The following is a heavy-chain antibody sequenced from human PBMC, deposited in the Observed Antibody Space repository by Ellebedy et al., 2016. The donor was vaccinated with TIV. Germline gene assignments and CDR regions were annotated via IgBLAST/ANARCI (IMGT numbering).Heavy chain of an antibody. Sequence: GESLKISCTASGFIFSNYGMHWVRQAPGKGLEWVAFIWYDGSHKYYGDSVKGRFTISRDNAKNSLYLQMNSLRAEDTAVYYCAGIADVRFDPWGQGTLVSVSS. CDR1: GFIFSNYG. CDR2: IWYDGSHK. V-gene: IGHV3-33*03. D-gene: IGHD3-10*02. J-gene: IGHJ5*02. CDR3: AGIADVRFDP.